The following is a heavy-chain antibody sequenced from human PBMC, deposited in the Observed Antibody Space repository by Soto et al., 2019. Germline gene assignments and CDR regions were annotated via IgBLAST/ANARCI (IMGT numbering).Heavy chain of an antibody. D-gene: IGHD6-13*01. J-gene: IGHJ5*02. CDR3: ARGQYSSSSWFDP. CDR1: GGSFSGYY. CDR2: INHSGST. V-gene: IGHV4-34*01. Sequence: SETLSLTCAVYGGSFSGYYWSWIRQPPGKGLEWIGEINHSGSTNYNPSLKSRVTISVDTSKNQFSLKLSSVTAADTAVYYCARGQYSSSSWFDPWGQGTLVTVSS.